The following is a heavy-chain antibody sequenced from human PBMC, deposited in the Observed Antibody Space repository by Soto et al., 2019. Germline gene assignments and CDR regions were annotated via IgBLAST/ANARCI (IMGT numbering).Heavy chain of an antibody. J-gene: IGHJ6*02. V-gene: IGHV1-24*01. CDR1: GYTLTELS. D-gene: IGHD1-26*01. CDR3: ATESGSYYQANYYYYGMDV. Sequence: ASVKVSCKVSGYTLTELSMHWVGQAPGKGLEWMGGFDPEDGETIYAQKFQGRVTMTEDTSTDTAYMELSSLRSEDTAVYYCATESGSYYQANYYYYGMDVWGQGTTVTVS. CDR2: FDPEDGET.